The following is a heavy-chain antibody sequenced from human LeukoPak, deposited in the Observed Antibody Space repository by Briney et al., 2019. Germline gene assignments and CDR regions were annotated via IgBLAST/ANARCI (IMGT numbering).Heavy chain of an antibody. D-gene: IGHD6-13*01. V-gene: IGHV3-30-3*01. J-gene: IGHJ6*02. Sequence: GGSLRLSCAASGFTFSSYAMHWVRQAPGKGLEWVAVISYDGSNKYYADSVKGRFTISRDNSKNTLYLQMNSLRAEDTAVYYCARAQQLKTYYYYGMDVWGQGTTVTVSS. CDR1: GFTFSSYA. CDR3: ARAQQLKTYYYYGMDV. CDR2: ISYDGSNK.